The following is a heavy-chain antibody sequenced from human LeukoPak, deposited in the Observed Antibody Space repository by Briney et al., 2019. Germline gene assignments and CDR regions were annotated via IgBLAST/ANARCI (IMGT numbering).Heavy chain of an antibody. CDR3: ARLSSSWLAVDS. D-gene: IGHD6-13*01. CDR1: GYSFSSYW. Sequence: PGESLKISCKGSGYSFSSYWIGWVRQMPGKGLEWMGIIYPGDSDARYSPSFEGQVTISVDKSISTAYLQWSGLKASDTAMYYCARLSSSWLAVDSWGQGTLVTVSS. J-gene: IGHJ4*02. V-gene: IGHV5-51*03. CDR2: IYPGDSDA.